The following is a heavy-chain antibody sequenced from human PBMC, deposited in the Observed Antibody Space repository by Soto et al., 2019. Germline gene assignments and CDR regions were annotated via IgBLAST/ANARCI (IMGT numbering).Heavy chain of an antibody. J-gene: IGHJ6*02. CDR1: GGSIRSYY. CDR2: LYNSGST. Sequence: SETLSLTCTVSGGSIRSYYWSWIRQAPGKGLEWIGYLYNSGSTVYNPSPKSRVTISVDTSKNQFSLKLNSVTAADTAVYYCARDLWGYCGTDCYPLDVWGQGTTVTVSS. V-gene: IGHV4-59*01. D-gene: IGHD2-21*02. CDR3: ARDLWGYCGTDCYPLDV.